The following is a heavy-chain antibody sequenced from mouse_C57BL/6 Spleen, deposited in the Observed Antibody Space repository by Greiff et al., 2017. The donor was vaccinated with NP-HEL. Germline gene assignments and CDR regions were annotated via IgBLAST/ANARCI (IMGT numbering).Heavy chain of an antibody. CDR2: ISSGGDYI. Sequence: VKLVESGEGLVKPGGSLKLSCAASGFTFSSYAMSWVRQTPEKRLEWVAYISSGGDYIYYADTVKGRFTISRDNARNTLYLQMSSLKSEDTAMYYCTKVNYDYAMDYWGQGTSVTVSS. CDR3: TKVNYDYAMDY. CDR1: GFTFSSYA. D-gene: IGHD2-1*01. J-gene: IGHJ4*01. V-gene: IGHV5-9-1*02.